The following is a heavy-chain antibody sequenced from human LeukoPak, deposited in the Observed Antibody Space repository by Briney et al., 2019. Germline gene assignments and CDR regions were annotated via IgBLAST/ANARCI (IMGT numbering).Heavy chain of an antibody. Sequence: GGSLRLSCAASGFTFSTYAMSWVRQAPGKGLEWVSAISGSGGTTYNADSVKGRFTISRDNSKNTLYLQMNSLRAEDTAVYYCARDASVAVAGPGPAYYFDYWGQGTLVTVSS. V-gene: IGHV3-23*01. J-gene: IGHJ4*02. CDR1: GFTFSTYA. CDR2: ISGSGGTT. CDR3: ARDASVAVAGPGPAYYFDY. D-gene: IGHD6-19*01.